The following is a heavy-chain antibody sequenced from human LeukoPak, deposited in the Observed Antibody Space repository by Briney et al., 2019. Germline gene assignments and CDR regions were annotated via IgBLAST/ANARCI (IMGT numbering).Heavy chain of an antibody. J-gene: IGHJ4*02. Sequence: PSETLSLTCTVSGGSISSSSYYWGWIRQPPGKGLEWIGSIYYSGSTYYNPSLKSRVTISVDTSKNQFSLKLSSVTAADTAVYYCARLDGWGGGKLDYWGQGTLVTVSS. CDR1: GGSISSSSYY. D-gene: IGHD4-23*01. V-gene: IGHV4-39*01. CDR3: ARLDGWGGGKLDY. CDR2: IYYSGST.